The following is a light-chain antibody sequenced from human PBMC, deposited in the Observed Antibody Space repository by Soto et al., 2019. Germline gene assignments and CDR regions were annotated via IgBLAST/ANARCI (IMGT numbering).Light chain of an antibody. J-gene: IGKJ5*01. CDR1: QSINIW. CDR2: DAS. V-gene: IGKV1-5*01. CDR3: QEYNSWRGEWK. Sequence: DIQMTPSHSTLSASVLDRVNITCRSSQSINIWLAWYQQKAGKAPKLLIYDASTLESGVPSRFSGSGSRTEFTLTISSLQPDDFATYYCQEYNSWRGEWKFGQGTRLAIK.